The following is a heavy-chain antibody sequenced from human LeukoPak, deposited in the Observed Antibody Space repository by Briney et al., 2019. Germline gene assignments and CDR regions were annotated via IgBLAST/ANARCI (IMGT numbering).Heavy chain of an antibody. V-gene: IGHV3-11*01. CDR1: GFTFSDYY. CDR3: ARVPHYYDSGDPDY. CDR2: ISSSGSTI. Sequence: AGGSLRLSCAASGFTFSDYYMSWIRQAPGKGLEWVSYISSSGSTIYYADSVEGRFTISRDNAKNSLYLQMNSLRAEDTAVYYCARVPHYYDSGDPDYWGQGTLVTVSS. J-gene: IGHJ4*02. D-gene: IGHD3-22*01.